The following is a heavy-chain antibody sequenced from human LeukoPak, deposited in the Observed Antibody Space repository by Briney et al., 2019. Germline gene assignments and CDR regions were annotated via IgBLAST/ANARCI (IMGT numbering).Heavy chain of an antibody. Sequence: GGSLRLSCAASRFTFSSYAMSWVRQPPGKGLEWVSAISGSGGSTYYADSVKGRFTISRDNSKNTLYLQMNSLRAEDTAVYYCAKDLTWDTAMETFDYWGQGTLVTVSS. CDR1: RFTFSSYA. V-gene: IGHV3-23*01. D-gene: IGHD5-18*01. J-gene: IGHJ4*02. CDR2: ISGSGGST. CDR3: AKDLTWDTAMETFDY.